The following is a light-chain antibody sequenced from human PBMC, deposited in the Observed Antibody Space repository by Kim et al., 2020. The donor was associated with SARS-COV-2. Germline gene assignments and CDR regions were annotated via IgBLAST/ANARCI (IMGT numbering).Light chain of an antibody. V-gene: IGLV1-44*01. CDR3: ASWDARLNGWV. Sequence: QRVTISCAGSSSNIGSNTVNWYQQRPGTAPKLLIHSNDQRPSGVPDRFSGSTSGTSASLAISGLQSEDETDYYCASWDARLNGWVFGGGTQLTVL. CDR2: SND. J-gene: IGLJ3*02. CDR1: SSNIGSNT.